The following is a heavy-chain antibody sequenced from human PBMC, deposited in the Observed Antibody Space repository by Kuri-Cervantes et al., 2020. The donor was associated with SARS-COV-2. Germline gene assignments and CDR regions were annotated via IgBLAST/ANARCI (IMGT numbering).Heavy chain of an antibody. Sequence: GESLKISCAASGLTFSSYAMSWVRQAPGKGLEWVSAISGSGGSTYYADSVKGRFTISRDNSKNTLYLQMNSLSAEDTAVYYCAKDPRVIIAAAGDGYWGQGTLVTVSS. V-gene: IGHV3-23*01. D-gene: IGHD6-13*01. CDR1: GLTFSSYA. CDR2: ISGSGGST. CDR3: AKDPRVIIAAAGDGY. J-gene: IGHJ4*02.